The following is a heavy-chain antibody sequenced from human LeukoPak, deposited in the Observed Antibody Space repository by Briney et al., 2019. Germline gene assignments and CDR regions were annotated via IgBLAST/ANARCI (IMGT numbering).Heavy chain of an antibody. CDR2: IDPSDSYT. Sequence: GESLKISCKGSGYSFTSYWISWVRQMPGKGLEWMGRIDPSDSYTNYSPSFQGHVTISADKSISTAYLQWSSLKASDTAMYYCAREAWGRDGYNSYYYYYGMDVWGQGTTVTVSS. D-gene: IGHD5-24*01. J-gene: IGHJ6*02. CDR3: AREAWGRDGYNSYYYYYGMDV. CDR1: GYSFTSYW. V-gene: IGHV5-10-1*01.